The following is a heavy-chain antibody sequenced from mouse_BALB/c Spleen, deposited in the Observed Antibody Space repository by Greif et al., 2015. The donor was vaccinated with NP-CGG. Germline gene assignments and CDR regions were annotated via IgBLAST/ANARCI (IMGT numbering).Heavy chain of an antibody. V-gene: IGHV14-3*02. CDR2: IDPANGNT. J-gene: IGHJ2*01. CDR1: GFNIKDTY. Sequence: LVESGAELVKPGASVKLSCTASGFNIKDTYMHWVKQRPEQGLEWIGRIDPANGNTKYDPKFQGKATITADTSSNTAYLQLSSLTSEDTAVYYCARYDYGSSYFDYWGQGTTLTVSS. CDR3: ARYDYGSSYFDY. D-gene: IGHD1-1*01.